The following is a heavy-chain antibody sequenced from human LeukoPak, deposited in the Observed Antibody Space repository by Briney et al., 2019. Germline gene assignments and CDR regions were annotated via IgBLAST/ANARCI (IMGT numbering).Heavy chain of an antibody. D-gene: IGHD1-26*01. J-gene: IGHJ5*02. Sequence: GGSLRLSCAASGFTFSSYAMHWVRQAPGKGLEWLAVIPYDGSNKYYADSVKGRFTISRDNSKNTLYLQMNSLRAEDTAVYYCARDTSEWVGATKEVLWFDPWGQGTLVTVSS. CDR3: ARDTSEWVGATKEVLWFDP. CDR1: GFTFSSYA. V-gene: IGHV3-30*04. CDR2: IPYDGSNK.